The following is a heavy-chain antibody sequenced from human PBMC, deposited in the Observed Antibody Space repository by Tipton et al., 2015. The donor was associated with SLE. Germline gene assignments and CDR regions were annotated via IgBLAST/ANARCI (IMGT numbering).Heavy chain of an antibody. J-gene: IGHJ6*02. CDR1: GGSISSSSYY. CDR2: IYYSGST. V-gene: IGHV4-39*01. Sequence: LRLSCTVSGGSISSSSYYWGWIRQPPGKGLEWIGSIYYSGSTYYNPSLKSRLTISVDTSKNQFSLKLSSVAAADTAVYYCARVGRSVAGTDYYGMDVWGQGTTVTVSS. CDR3: ARVGRSVAGTDYYGMDV. D-gene: IGHD6-19*01.